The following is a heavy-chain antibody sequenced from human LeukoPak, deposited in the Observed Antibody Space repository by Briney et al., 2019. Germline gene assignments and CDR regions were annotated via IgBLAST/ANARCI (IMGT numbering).Heavy chain of an antibody. J-gene: IGHJ4*02. CDR2: INTDGSFT. V-gene: IGHV3-74*01. CDR1: GFTFSDYW. CDR3: AREERVGGALPD. D-gene: IGHD1-26*01. Sequence: PGGSLRLSCAASGFTFSDYWVHWVRQAPGKGLVWVSRINTDGSFTRYADSVQGRFTISRDTAKNTLFLQMNSLRAEDTAVYYCAREERVGGALPDWGQESLVTVSS.